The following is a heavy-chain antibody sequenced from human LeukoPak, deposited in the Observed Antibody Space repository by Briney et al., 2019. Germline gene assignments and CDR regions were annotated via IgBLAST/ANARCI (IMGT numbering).Heavy chain of an antibody. D-gene: IGHD3-22*01. J-gene: IGHJ4*02. V-gene: IGHV3-33*01. CDR2: IWYDGSNK. Sequence: GGSLRLSCAASGFTFSTSGMHWVRLAPGKGLEWVAVIWYDGSNKHYAESVKGRFSISRDNSKSTLYLQMNSLRAEDTAVYYCARARGVSTGYRPIDYWGQGTLVTVSS. CDR1: GFTFSTSG. CDR3: ARARGVSTGYRPIDY.